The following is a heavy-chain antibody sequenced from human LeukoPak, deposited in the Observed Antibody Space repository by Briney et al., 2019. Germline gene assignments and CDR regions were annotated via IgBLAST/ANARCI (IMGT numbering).Heavy chain of an antibody. CDR2: ISTAGDT. V-gene: IGHV3-13*01. D-gene: IGHD3-22*01. Sequence: PGGSLRLSCAASGFTFSSYDMHWVRQATGEGLEWVSAISTAGDTYYPGSVKGRFTISRENAKNSLYLQMNSLRAEDTAVYYCARVDDSSGSSFDYWGQGTLVTVSS. CDR1: GFTFSSYD. CDR3: ARVDDSSGSSFDY. J-gene: IGHJ4*02.